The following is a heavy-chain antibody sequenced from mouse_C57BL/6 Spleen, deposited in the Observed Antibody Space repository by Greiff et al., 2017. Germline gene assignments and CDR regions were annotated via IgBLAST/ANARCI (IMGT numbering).Heavy chain of an antibody. CDR3: AREGILRGFDY. J-gene: IGHJ2*01. V-gene: IGHV1-52*01. CDR1: GYTFTSYW. D-gene: IGHD1-1*01. Sequence: QVQLKQPGAELVRPGSSVKLSCKASGYTFTSYWMHWVKQRPIQGLEWIGNIDPSDSETHYNQKFKDKATLTVDKSSSTAYMQLSSLTSEDSAVYYCAREGILRGFDYWGQGTTLTVSS. CDR2: IDPSDSET.